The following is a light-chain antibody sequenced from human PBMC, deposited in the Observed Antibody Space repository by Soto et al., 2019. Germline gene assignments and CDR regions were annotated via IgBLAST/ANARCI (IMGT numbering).Light chain of an antibody. Sequence: EIVMTQSPATLSASPGERVTLSCRASQSVSDNLAWYQQKPGQAPRLLIYGASTRATTIPARFSGSGSGTEFTLTISSLQSEDFAFYYCQQSNNWPYTFGQGTKLDIK. J-gene: IGKJ2*01. CDR3: QQSNNWPYT. CDR1: QSVSDN. CDR2: GAS. V-gene: IGKV3-15*01.